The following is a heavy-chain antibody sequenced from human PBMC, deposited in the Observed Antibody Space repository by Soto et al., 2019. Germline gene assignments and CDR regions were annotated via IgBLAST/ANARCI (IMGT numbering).Heavy chain of an antibody. Sequence: GGSLRLSCAASGFTFSSYAMSWVRQAPGKGLEWVSAISGSGGSTYYADSVKGRFTISRDNSKNTLYLQMNSLRAEDTAVYYCAKALGRITRVRGVILWFDPWGQGTPVTVAS. J-gene: IGHJ5*02. CDR2: ISGSGGST. CDR3: AKALGRITRVRGVILWFDP. CDR1: GFTFSSYA. V-gene: IGHV3-23*01. D-gene: IGHD3-10*01.